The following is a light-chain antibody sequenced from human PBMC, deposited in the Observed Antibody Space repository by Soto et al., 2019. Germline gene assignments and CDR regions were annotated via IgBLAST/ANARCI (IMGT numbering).Light chain of an antibody. CDR3: QQYASSPLLT. V-gene: IGKV3-20*01. CDR2: DTS. J-gene: IGKJ4*01. Sequence: EIVLTQSPGTLSLSPGETATLSCRASQTIGSTYLAWYQQKPGQAPRLLIFDTSRRATGIPDRFSGSGSGTDFTLSISRLEPEDFAVYYCQQYASSPLLTFGGGTKVEIK. CDR1: QTIGSTY.